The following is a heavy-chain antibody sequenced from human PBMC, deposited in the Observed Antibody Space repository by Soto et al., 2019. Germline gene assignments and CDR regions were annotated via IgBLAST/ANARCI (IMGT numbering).Heavy chain of an antibody. V-gene: IGHV4-34*01. CDR2: INHSGST. CDR3: ARRLDV. CDR1: GRSFSGYY. Sequence: LSLTCAVYGRSFSGYYWSWIRQPPGKGLEWIGEINHSGSTNYNPSLKSRVTISVDTSKNQFSLNLSPVTAADTAVYYCARRLDVWGQGTTVTVSS. J-gene: IGHJ6*02.